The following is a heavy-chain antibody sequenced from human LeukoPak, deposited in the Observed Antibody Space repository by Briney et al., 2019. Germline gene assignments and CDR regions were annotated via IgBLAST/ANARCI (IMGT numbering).Heavy chain of an antibody. CDR3: ASQRADCSSTSCYS. CDR2: INHSGST. CDR1: GGSFSGYY. D-gene: IGHD2-2*01. V-gene: IGHV4-34*01. Sequence: PSETLSLTCAVYGGSFSGYYWSWIRQPPGKGLEWIGEINHSGSTNYNQSLKSRVTISVDTSKNQFSLKLSSVTAADTAVYYCASQRADCSSTSCYSGGQGTLVTVSS. J-gene: IGHJ4*02.